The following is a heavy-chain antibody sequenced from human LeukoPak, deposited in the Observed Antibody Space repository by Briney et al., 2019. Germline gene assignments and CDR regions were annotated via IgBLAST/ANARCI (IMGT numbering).Heavy chain of an antibody. D-gene: IGHD2-2*01. CDR2: ISSGSSTI. CDR1: GFFFGGYS. CDR3: ARGQLTDPRIDY. Sequence: GGSLRLSCGASGFFFGGYSMNWVRQAPGKGLEGVSHISSGSSTIYYADSVKGRFTISRDNARNSLYLQVNSLRAEDTAVYYCARGQLTDPRIDYWGQGTPVTVSS. V-gene: IGHV3-48*04. J-gene: IGHJ4*02.